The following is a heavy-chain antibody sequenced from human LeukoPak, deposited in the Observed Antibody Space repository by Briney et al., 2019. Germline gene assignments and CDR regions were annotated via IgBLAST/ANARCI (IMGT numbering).Heavy chain of an antibody. Sequence: ASVKVSCKASGYSFTTYYIHWVRQAPGQGLEWMGIINPSGGSINYAQKFQGRVTMTRDTSTSTVYMELSSPRPEDTAVFYCARGPPGRVYDSTKRGLFDPWGQGTLVTVSS. J-gene: IGHJ5*02. CDR3: ARGPPGRVYDSTKRGLFDP. CDR1: GYSFTTYY. CDR2: INPSGGSI. V-gene: IGHV1-46*01. D-gene: IGHD3-22*01.